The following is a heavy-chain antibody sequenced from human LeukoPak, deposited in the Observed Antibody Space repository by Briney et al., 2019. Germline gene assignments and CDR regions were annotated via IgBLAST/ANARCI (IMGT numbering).Heavy chain of an antibody. V-gene: IGHV4-39*01. J-gene: IGHJ4*02. Sequence: SETLSLTCTVSGGSISSSSYYWGWIRQPPGKGLEWIGSIYYSGSTYYNPSLKSRVTISVDTSKNQFSLKLSSVTAADTAVYYCARHSGDTAMVHDYWGQGTLVTVSS. D-gene: IGHD5-18*01. CDR3: ARHSGDTAMVHDY. CDR1: GGSISSSSYY. CDR2: IYYSGST.